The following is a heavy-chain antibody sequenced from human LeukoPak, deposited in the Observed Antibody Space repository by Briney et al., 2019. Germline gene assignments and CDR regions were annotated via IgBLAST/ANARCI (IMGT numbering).Heavy chain of an antibody. J-gene: IGHJ6*02. CDR1: GYTFTGYY. CDR2: INPNSGGT. CDR3: ASEGARNYYDFWSGYYTSRSYYYYYGMDV. Sequence: ASVEVSCKASGYTFTGYYMHWVRQAPGQGLEWMGRINPNSGGTNYAQKFQGRVTMTRDTSISTAYMELSRLRSDDTAVYYCASEGARNYYDFWSGYYTSRSYYYYYGMDVWGQGTTVTVSS. V-gene: IGHV1-2*06. D-gene: IGHD3-3*01.